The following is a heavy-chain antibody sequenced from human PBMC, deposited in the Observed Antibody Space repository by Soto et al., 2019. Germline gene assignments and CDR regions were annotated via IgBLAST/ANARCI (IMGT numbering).Heavy chain of an antibody. V-gene: IGHV4-30-2*01. Sequence: SETLSLTCTVSGVSISSCFYSWGWIRQPPGKGLEWIGYIYHSGSTYYTPSLKSRVTISLDRSKNHFSLKLSSVSAADTAVYYCAREQWLVIDYWGQGTLVTVSS. J-gene: IGHJ4*02. D-gene: IGHD6-19*01. CDR2: IYHSGST. CDR3: AREQWLVIDY. CDR1: GVSISSCFYS.